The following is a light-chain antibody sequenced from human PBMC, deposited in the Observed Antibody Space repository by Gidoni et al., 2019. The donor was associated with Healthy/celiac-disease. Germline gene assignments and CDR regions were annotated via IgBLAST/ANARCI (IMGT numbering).Light chain of an antibody. V-gene: IGKV1-9*01. CDR2: AAS. Sequence: IQLTQSPSFLSASVGDRVTITCRASQGISSYLAWYQQKPGKAPKLLIYAASTLQSGVPSRFSGSGSGTEFTLTISSLQPEDFATYYCQQLNSYSWTFGQGTKVEIK. CDR3: QQLNSYSWT. CDR1: QGISSY. J-gene: IGKJ1*01.